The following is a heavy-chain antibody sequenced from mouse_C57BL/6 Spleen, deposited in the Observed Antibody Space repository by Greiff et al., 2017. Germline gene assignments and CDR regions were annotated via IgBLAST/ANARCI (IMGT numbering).Heavy chain of an antibody. Sequence: EVKLVESGGGLVKPGGSLKLSCAASGFTFSDYGMHWVRQAPGKGLEWVAYISSGSSTIYYADTVKGRFTISRDNAKNTLFLQMTSLRSEDTAMYYCARTIYGSSSFDYWGQGTTLTVSS. CDR3: ARTIYGSSSFDY. D-gene: IGHD1-1*01. V-gene: IGHV5-17*01. CDR1: GFTFSDYG. J-gene: IGHJ2*01. CDR2: ISSGSSTI.